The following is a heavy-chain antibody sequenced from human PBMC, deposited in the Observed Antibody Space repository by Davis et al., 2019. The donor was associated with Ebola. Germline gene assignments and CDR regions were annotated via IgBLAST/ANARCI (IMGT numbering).Heavy chain of an antibody. V-gene: IGHV1-69*04. CDR1: GYTFTSYY. CDR3: ARAQFPTTSDH. CDR2: IIPVLDIT. D-gene: IGHD1-1*01. J-gene: IGHJ4*02. Sequence: SVKVSCKASGYTFTSYYMHWVRQAPGQGLEWLGRIIPVLDITDYAQKLQGRVTISADKFTNTAYMELNSLRSEDTALYYCARAQFPTTSDHWGQGTLVTVSS.